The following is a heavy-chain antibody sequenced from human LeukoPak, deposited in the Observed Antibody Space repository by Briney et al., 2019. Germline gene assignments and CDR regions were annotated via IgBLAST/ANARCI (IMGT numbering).Heavy chain of an antibody. D-gene: IGHD1-26*01. V-gene: IGHV3-53*01. CDR2: IYSAGAT. Sequence: GGSLRLSCAASGFTVSDNYMTWVRQAPGKGLEWVSSIYSAGATHYAESVKGRFTISRDNSKNTLYLQMNSLRAEDMAVYHCARIEWERLGRAFDIWGQGTMVTVFS. J-gene: IGHJ3*02. CDR3: ARIEWERLGRAFDI. CDR1: GFTVSDNY.